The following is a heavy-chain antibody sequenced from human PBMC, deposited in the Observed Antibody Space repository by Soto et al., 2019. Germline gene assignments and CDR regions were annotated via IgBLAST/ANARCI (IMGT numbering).Heavy chain of an antibody. CDR2: ISGRGSPI. J-gene: IGHJ4*02. CDR1: GFTSFSYYS. CDR3: ARVRGHSYGYVGY. D-gene: IGHD5-18*01. V-gene: IGHV3-48*01. Sequence: EVQLVESGGGLVQPGGSLRLSSAASGFTSFSYYSMNWVSQAPGKGLEWVSFISGRGSPIYYADSVRGRFTISRDNAKNSLSLEMNSLRVEDTAVYYCARVRGHSYGYVGYWGQGTLVTVSS.